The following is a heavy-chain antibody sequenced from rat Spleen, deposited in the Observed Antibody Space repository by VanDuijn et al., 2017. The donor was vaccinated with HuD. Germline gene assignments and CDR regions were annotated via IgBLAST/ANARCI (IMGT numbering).Heavy chain of an antibody. Sequence: EVQLVESGGGLVQPGRSLTLSCAASGFTFSDYNMAWVRQAPKKGLEWVATISYDGSSTYYRDSVKGRFTISRDNAKSTLYLQMDSLRSEDTATYYCARRHYGYTDYFDYWGQGVMVTVSS. J-gene: IGHJ2*01. CDR1: GFTFSDYN. CDR3: ARRHYGYTDYFDY. CDR2: ISYDGSST. V-gene: IGHV5-7*01. D-gene: IGHD1-9*01.